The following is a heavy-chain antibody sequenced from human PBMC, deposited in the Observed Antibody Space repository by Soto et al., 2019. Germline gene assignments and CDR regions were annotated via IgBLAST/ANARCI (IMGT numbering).Heavy chain of an antibody. CDR2: ISYEGSNS. V-gene: IGHV3-30*18. D-gene: IGHD2-15*01. CDR3: AKDRGSGYYGSIDF. Sequence: QEPVVESGGGVVHPGRSLRLSCAASGFSFSTYGMHWVRQAPGKGLEWVALISYEGSNSYYADSVKGRFTISRDNSKNTVYLQMNSLRAEDTAMYYCAKDRGSGYYGSIDFWGQGTLVTVSS. J-gene: IGHJ4*02. CDR1: GFSFSTYG.